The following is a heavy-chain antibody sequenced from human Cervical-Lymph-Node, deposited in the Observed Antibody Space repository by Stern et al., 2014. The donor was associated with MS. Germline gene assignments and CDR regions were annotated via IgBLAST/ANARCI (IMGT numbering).Heavy chain of an antibody. CDR3: ARAHKGDGMDV. V-gene: IGHV3-13*01. CDR2: VGTADDT. CDR1: GFTFSAYD. Sequence: EVQLVESGGALVQPGGYLRLSCAASGFTFSAYDMHWVRLLPGKGLEWVAAVGTADDTYYPGSVRGRFTISRDDAKNSLYLQMNSLRVGDTAVYYCARAHKGDGMDVWGQGTTVTVSS. J-gene: IGHJ6*02.